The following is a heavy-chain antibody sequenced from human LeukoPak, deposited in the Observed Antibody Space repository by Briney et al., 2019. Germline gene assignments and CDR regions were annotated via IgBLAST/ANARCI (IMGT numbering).Heavy chain of an antibody. CDR2: ISSSSSYI. Sequence: GGSLRLSCAASGFTFSRYSMNWVRQAPGKGLEWVSSISSSSSYIYYADSVKGRFTISRDNAKNSLYLQMNSLRAEDTAVYYCARDRVGSAATFDYWGQGTLVTVSS. CDR1: GFTFSRYS. CDR3: ARDRVGSAATFDY. J-gene: IGHJ4*02. D-gene: IGHD2-15*01. V-gene: IGHV3-21*01.